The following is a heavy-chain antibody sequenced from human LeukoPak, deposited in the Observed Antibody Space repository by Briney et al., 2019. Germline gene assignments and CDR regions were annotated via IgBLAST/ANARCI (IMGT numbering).Heavy chain of an antibody. D-gene: IGHD3-3*01. Sequence: SETLSLTCTVSGGSISSSIYYWGWIRQPPGKGLEWIGSIYYSGSTYYNPSLESRVTISVDTSKNQFSLKLSSVTAADTAVYYCARPHDFWSASYFANAFDVWGQGTMVTVSS. V-gene: IGHV4-39*01. CDR2: IYYSGST. CDR1: GGSISSSIYY. CDR3: ARPHDFWSASYFANAFDV. J-gene: IGHJ3*01.